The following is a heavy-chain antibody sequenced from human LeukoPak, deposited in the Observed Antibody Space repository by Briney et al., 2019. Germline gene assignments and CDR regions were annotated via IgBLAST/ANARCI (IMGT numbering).Heavy chain of an antibody. D-gene: IGHD6-19*01. CDR3: AGVRIIAVAVWDY. J-gene: IGHJ4*02. CDR1: GGSFSGYY. V-gene: IGHV4-34*01. Sequence: PSETLSLTCAVYGGSFSGYYWSWIRQPPGKGLEWIGEINHSGSTNYNPSLKSRVTISVDTSKNQFSLKLSSVTAADTAVYYCAGVRIIAVAVWDYWGQGTLVTVSS. CDR2: INHSGST.